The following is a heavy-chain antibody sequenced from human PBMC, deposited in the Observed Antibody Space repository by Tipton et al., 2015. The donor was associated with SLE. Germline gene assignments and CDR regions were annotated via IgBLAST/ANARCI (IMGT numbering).Heavy chain of an antibody. V-gene: IGHV4-39*07. D-gene: IGHD4-17*01. CDR1: SFTSYA. Sequence: SFTSYAMNWVRQSPGKGLECIGSISYTGATYYNLSLKSRVTISVDTSKNQFSLKLSSVTAAGTAVYYCEGAATGTNYYMDVWGKGTTVTVSS. CDR3: EGAATGTNYYMDV. J-gene: IGHJ6*03. CDR2: ISYTGAT.